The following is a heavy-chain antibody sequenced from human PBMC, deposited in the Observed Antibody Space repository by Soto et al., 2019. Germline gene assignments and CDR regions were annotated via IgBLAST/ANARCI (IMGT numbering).Heavy chain of an antibody. J-gene: IGHJ4*02. D-gene: IGHD3-22*01. CDR1: GGSISSGGYY. CDR3: ARGRYYYDSSGYLYYFDY. CDR2: IYYSGST. V-gene: IGHV4-31*03. Sequence: QVQLQESGPGLVKPSQTLSLTCTVSGGSISSGGYYWSWIRQHPGKGLEWIGYIYYSGSTYYNPSLKSRVNISVDTSKNQFSLKLSSVTAADTAVYYCARGRYYYDSSGYLYYFDYWGQGTLVTVSS.